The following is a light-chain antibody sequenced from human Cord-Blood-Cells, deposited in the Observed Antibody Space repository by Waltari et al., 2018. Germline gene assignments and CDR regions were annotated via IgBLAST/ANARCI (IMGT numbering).Light chain of an antibody. Sequence: QSALTPPPSASGSPGQSFTTPCTGTSSDVGGYNYCPWYQQHPGKAPKLMIYEVSKRPSGVSDRFSGSKSGNTASLTVSGLQAEDEADYYCSSYAGSNNVVFGGGTKLTVL. J-gene: IGLJ2*01. CDR2: EVS. CDR1: SSDVGGYNY. V-gene: IGLV2-8*01. CDR3: SSYAGSNNVV.